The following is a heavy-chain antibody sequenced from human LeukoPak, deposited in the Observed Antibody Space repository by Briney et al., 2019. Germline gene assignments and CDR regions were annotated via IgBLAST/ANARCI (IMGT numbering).Heavy chain of an antibody. Sequence: GGSLRLSCAASGFTFSSYCMHWVRQAPGKGLEWVTFIRYDGSKKYYADSVRGRFTISRDNSKNTLYLQMNILRGEDTVVYYCVKGLSGMTYPYRFDPWGQGTLVTVSS. CDR2: IRYDGSKK. D-gene: IGHD1-20*01. J-gene: IGHJ5*02. V-gene: IGHV3-30*02. CDR3: VKGLSGMTYPYRFDP. CDR1: GFTFSSYC.